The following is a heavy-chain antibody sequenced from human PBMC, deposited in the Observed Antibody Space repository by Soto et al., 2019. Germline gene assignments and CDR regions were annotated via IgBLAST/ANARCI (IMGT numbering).Heavy chain of an antibody. CDR1: GYSFTSYW. CDR2: IYPDDSRI. CDR3: ARLFCSSSTCYIGLDY. J-gene: IGHJ4*02. D-gene: IGHD2-2*02. V-gene: IGHV5-51*01. Sequence: GESLKISCKGSGYSFTSYWSAWVRRMPGKGLEWMGIIYPDDSRIKYSPSFQGQVTISADKSISTAYLHWTSLRASDTAMYYCARLFCSSSTCYIGLDYWGQGTPVTVSS.